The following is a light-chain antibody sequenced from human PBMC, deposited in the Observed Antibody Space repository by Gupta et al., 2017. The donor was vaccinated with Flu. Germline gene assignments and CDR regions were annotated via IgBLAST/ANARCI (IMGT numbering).Light chain of an antibody. CDR3: HQRRGWWT. Sequence: SPADVSVSRGERATRACRGSQSVSNFLEWEQQKPGQTPRLIIYDASNSAIGNTGRFSGSGEGKDFTHTSSGREDEDCAIYYGHQRRGWWTFGQGTKVEIK. CDR2: DAS. CDR1: QSVSNF. V-gene: IGKV3-11*01. J-gene: IGKJ1*01.